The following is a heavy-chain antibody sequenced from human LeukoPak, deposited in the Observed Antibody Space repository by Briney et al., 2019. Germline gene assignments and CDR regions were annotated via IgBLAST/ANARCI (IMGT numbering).Heavy chain of an antibody. D-gene: IGHD2-2*01. CDR1: GGSISSYY. J-gene: IGHJ4*02. V-gene: IGHV4-34*01. Sequence: PSETLSLTCTVSGGSISSYYWSWIRQPPGKGLEWIGEINHSGSTNYNPSLKSRVTISVDTSKNQFSLKLSSVTAADTAVYYCARLGAVVPAANLDYWGRGTLVTVSS. CDR2: INHSGST. CDR3: ARLGAVVPAANLDY.